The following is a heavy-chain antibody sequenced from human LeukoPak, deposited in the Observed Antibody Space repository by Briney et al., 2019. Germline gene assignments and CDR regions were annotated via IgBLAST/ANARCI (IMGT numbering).Heavy chain of an antibody. D-gene: IGHD3-22*01. CDR2: IYTSGST. V-gene: IGHV4-4*07. CDR1: GGSISSYY. Sequence: SETLSLTCTVSGGSISSYYWSWIRQPAGKGLEWIGRIYTSGSTNYNPSLKSRVTMSVDTSKNQFSLKLSSVTAADTAVYYCARGMDSSGYYALDYWGQGTLVTVSS. J-gene: IGHJ4*02. CDR3: ARGMDSSGYYALDY.